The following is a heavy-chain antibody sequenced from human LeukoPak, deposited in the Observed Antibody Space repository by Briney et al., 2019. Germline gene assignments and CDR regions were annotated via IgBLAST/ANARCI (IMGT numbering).Heavy chain of an antibody. CDR3: ARGVRRRPDAFDI. J-gene: IGHJ3*02. CDR2: ISSSSSYI. Sequence: GGSLRLSCAASGFTFSSYSMNWVRQAPGKGLEWVSSISSSSSYINYADSVRGRFTISRDNAKNSLFLQMDSLRGEDTAVYYCARGVRRRPDAFDIWGQGTMVTVSS. CDR1: GFTFSSYS. D-gene: IGHD6-25*01. V-gene: IGHV3-21*01.